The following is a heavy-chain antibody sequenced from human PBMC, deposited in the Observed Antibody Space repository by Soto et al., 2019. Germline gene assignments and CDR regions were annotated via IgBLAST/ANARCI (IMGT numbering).Heavy chain of an antibody. J-gene: IGHJ4*02. CDR3: ARAVVTPPLEAGPTYYFDY. V-gene: IGHV4-31*03. Sequence: QVQLQESGPGLVKPSQTLSLTCTVSGGSISSGGYYWSWIRQHPGKGLEWIGYIYYSGSTYYNPSLKSRVTIAVDTSKNQFSLKLSSVTAADTAVYYCARAVVTPPLEAGPTYYFDYWGQGTLVTVSS. CDR2: IYYSGST. D-gene: IGHD2-15*01. CDR1: GGSISSGGYY.